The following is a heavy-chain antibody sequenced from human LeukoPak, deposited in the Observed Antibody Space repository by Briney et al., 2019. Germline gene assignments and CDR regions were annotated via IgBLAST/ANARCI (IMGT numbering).Heavy chain of an antibody. Sequence: PSETLSLTCTVSGDSMSDYFWTWIRQPPGKGLEWIGYAADSGSTNYNPSLKSRVTISLETSKNQFSLKLSSVTAADTAVYYCAGRRITIFGEVIRSRRHYFDPWGQGSLVTVSS. CDR2: AADSGST. D-gene: IGHD3-3*01. CDR3: AGRRITIFGEVIRSRRHYFDP. J-gene: IGHJ5*02. V-gene: IGHV4-59*12. CDR1: GDSMSDYF.